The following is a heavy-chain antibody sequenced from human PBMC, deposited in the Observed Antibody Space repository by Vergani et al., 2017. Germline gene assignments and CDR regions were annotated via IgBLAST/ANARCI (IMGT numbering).Heavy chain of an antibody. J-gene: IGHJ4*02. Sequence: QVQLVQSGAEVKKPGASLKVSCKASGYTFTSYYMHWLRQAPGQGLEWMGIINPSGGSKSYAQKFQGRVTMTRDTSTSTVYMELSSLRSEDTAVYYCATGLGYYYDSSGYFPFDYWGQGTLVTVSS. V-gene: IGHV1-46*03. CDR3: ATGLGYYYDSSGYFPFDY. CDR2: INPSGGSK. D-gene: IGHD3-22*01. CDR1: GYTFTSYY.